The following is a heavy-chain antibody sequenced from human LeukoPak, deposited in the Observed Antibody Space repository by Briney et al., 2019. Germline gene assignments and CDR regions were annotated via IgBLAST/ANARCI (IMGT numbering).Heavy chain of an antibody. Sequence: SETLSLTCTVSGGSISSSSYYWGWIRQPPGKGLEWIGSIYYSGSTYYNPSLKSRVTISVDTSKNQFSLKLSSVTAADTAVYYCARLETGAALPLSDYWGQGTLVTVSS. CDR1: GGSISSSSYY. CDR3: ARLETGAALPLSDY. D-gene: IGHD1-26*01. V-gene: IGHV4-39*01. CDR2: IYYSGST. J-gene: IGHJ4*02.